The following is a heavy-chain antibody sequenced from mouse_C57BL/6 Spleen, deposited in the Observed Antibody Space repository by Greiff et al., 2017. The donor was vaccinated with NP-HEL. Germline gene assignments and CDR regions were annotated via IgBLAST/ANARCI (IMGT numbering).Heavy chain of an antibody. V-gene: IGHV3-6*01. Sequence: ESGPGLVKPSQSLSLTSSVTGYSITSGYYWNWIRQFPGNKLEWMGYISYDGSNNYNPSLKNRISITRDTSKNQFFLKLNSVTTEDTATYYCARDRIYYGNSDWYFDVWGTGTTVTVSS. CDR1: GYSITSGYY. J-gene: IGHJ1*03. CDR3: ARDRIYYGNSDWYFDV. CDR2: ISYDGSN. D-gene: IGHD2-1*01.